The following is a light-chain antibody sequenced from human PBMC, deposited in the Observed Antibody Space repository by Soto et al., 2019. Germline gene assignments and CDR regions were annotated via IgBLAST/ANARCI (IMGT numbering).Light chain of an antibody. CDR2: XXN. J-gene: IGLJ3*02. Sequence: QSALTQPPSASGSPGQSVTISCTGTNSDVGRYNRVSWYQHHPDKAPKLMIXXXNXXXXXXXXXXXGSKSGNTASLTVSGXQAEDEADYYCNSYAGNSWVFGGGTKLTVL. CDR1: NSDVGRYNR. V-gene: IGLV2-8*01. CDR3: NSYAGNSWV.